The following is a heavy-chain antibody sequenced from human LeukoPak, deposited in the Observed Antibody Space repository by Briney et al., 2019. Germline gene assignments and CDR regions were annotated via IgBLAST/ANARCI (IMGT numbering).Heavy chain of an antibody. J-gene: IGHJ6*02. Sequence: GGSLRLSCAASGFTFSSYGMHWVRQAPGKGLEWVAVISYDGSNKYYADSVKGRFTISRDNSKNTLYLQMNSLRAEDTAVYYCAKDLGLYSGYDQVGSDYYYYGMDVWGQGTTDTVSS. CDR1: GFTFSSYG. CDR3: AKDLGLYSGYDQVGSDYYYYGMDV. CDR2: ISYDGSNK. V-gene: IGHV3-30*18. D-gene: IGHD5-12*01.